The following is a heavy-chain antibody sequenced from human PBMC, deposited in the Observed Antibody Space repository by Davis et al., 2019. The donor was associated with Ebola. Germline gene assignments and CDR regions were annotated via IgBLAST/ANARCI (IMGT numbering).Heavy chain of an antibody. Sequence: ASVLVSCNASAYTFNTYGISWVRQAPGHGLEWMVWINTYFGDTNYAQRFRGRVTMTADTSTSTAYIELGNLRFDDTAVYFCARDPKNYYYAMDVWGQGTTVTVSS. CDR1: AYTFNTYG. J-gene: IGHJ6*02. CDR2: INTYFGDT. CDR3: ARDPKNYYYAMDV. V-gene: IGHV1-18*04.